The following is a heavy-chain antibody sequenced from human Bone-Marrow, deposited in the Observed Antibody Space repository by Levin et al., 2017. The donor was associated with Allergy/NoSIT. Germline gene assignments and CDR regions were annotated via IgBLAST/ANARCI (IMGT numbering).Heavy chain of an antibody. Sequence: GGSLRLSCAASGFTFSNYGMQWVRQAPGKGLEGVALISYDGSSKDYADSVKGRFTISRDNSKNTRYLQMNSLRAQDPAVYYSARDVGDYYGSERINHPTTTAFDYWGQGSLVTVSS. J-gene: IGHJ4*02. V-gene: IGHV3-30-3*01. CDR1: GFTFSNYG. CDR3: ARDVGDYYGSERINHPTTTAFDY. D-gene: IGHD3-10*01. CDR2: ISYDGSSK.